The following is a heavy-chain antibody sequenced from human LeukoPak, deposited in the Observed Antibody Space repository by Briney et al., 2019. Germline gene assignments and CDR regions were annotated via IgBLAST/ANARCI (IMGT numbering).Heavy chain of an antibody. V-gene: IGHV3-11*04. CDR3: ARAHHRRVYDYVWGSYPY. D-gene: IGHD3-16*02. CDR1: GFIFSDYY. J-gene: IGHJ4*02. CDR2: ISSSGSTM. Sequence: SGGSLRLSCAASGFIFSDYYMSWIRQAPGKGLEWVSYISSSGSTMYYADSVKGRFTISRDNAKNSLYLQMNSLRAEDTAVYYCARAHHRRVYDYVWGSYPYWGQGTLVTVSS.